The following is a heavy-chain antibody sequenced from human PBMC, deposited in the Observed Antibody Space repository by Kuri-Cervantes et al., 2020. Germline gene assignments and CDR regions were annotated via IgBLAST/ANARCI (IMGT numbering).Heavy chain of an antibody. V-gene: IGHV4-34*11. J-gene: IGHJ4*02. CDR3: AREEAALFDY. CDR1: GGSFSGYY. CDR2: IYYSGST. Sequence: SETLSLTCAVYGGSFSGYYWSWIRQPPGKGLEWIGSIYYSGSTNYNPSLKSRVTISVDTSKNQFSLKLSSVTAADTAVYYCAREEAALFDYWGQGTLVTVSS.